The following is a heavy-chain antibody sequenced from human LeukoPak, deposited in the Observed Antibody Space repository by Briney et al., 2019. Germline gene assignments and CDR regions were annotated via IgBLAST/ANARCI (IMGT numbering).Heavy chain of an antibody. CDR3: ARDSASQITIFGVVIAYYYYMDV. Sequence: GGSLRLSCAASGFTFSSYWMSWVRQAPGKGLEWVANIKQDGSEKYYVDSVKGRFTIPRDNAKNSLYLQMNSLRAEDTAVYYCARDSASQITIFGVVIAYYYYMDVWGKGTTVTVSS. V-gene: IGHV3-7*01. CDR2: IKQDGSEK. J-gene: IGHJ6*03. CDR1: GFTFSSYW. D-gene: IGHD3-3*01.